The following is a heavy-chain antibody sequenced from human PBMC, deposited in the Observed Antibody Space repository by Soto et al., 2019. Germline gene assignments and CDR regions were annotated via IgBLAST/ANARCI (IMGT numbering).Heavy chain of an antibody. V-gene: IGHV3-15*07. Sequence: EVQLVESGGGLVKPGGSLRLSCAASGFTFSNAWMNWVRQAPGKGLEWVGRIKSKTDGGTTDYAAPVKGRFTISRXXSXXTLYPQMNSLKTEDTAVYYCTTLSITIFGVVLMDVWGQGTTVTVSS. CDR2: IKSKTDGGTT. D-gene: IGHD3-3*01. CDR3: TTLSITIFGVVLMDV. J-gene: IGHJ6*02. CDR1: GFTFSNAW.